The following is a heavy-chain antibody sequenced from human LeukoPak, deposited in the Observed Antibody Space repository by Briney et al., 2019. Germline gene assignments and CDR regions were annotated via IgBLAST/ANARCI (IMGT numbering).Heavy chain of an antibody. D-gene: IGHD4-11*01. CDR1: GFTFSSYW. CDR2: INGDGSST. CDR3: ATACNYRFDH. J-gene: IGHJ4*02. Sequence: PGGSLRLSCAASGFTFSSYWMHWVRQAPGKGLVWVSRINGDGSSTDYADSVKGRFTISRDNAKNTLYLQMNSLRAEDTAVYYCATACNYRFDHWGQGTLVTVSS. V-gene: IGHV3-74*01.